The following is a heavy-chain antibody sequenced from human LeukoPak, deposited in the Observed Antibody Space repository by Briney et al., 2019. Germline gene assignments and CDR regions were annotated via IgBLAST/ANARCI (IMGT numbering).Heavy chain of an antibody. V-gene: IGHV1-69*01. D-gene: IGHD2-2*01. CDR1: GGTFSSYA. Sequence: SVKVSCKASGGTFSSYAISSVRQAPGQGLEWMGGIIPIFGTANYAQKFQGRVTITADESTSTAYMELSSLRSEDTAVYYCARAGYCSSTSCIWYFDLWGRGTLVTVSS. CDR3: ARAGYCSSTSCIWYFDL. CDR2: IIPIFGTA. J-gene: IGHJ2*01.